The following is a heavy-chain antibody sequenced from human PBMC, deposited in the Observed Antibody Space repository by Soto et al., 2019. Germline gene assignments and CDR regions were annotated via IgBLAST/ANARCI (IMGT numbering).Heavy chain of an antibody. D-gene: IGHD2-15*01. CDR3: ARDCSGGSREYYFDY. V-gene: IGHV3-48*02. CDR2: ISSSSSTI. J-gene: IGHJ4*02. Sequence: EVQLVESGGGLVQPGGSLRLSCAASGFTFSSYSMNWVRQAPGKGLEWVSYISSSSSTIYYADSVEGRFTISRDNAKNSLYLQMNSLRDEDTAVYYCARDCSGGSREYYFDYWGQGTLVTVSS. CDR1: GFTFSSYS.